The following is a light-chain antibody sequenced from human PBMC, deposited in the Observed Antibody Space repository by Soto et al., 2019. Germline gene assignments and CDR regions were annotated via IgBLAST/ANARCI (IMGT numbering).Light chain of an antibody. V-gene: IGLV2-14*03. CDR2: DVT. J-gene: IGLJ3*02. Sequence: QSALTQPASVSGSPGQSITISFTGTRSDIGDYNYVSWYQQHPGKAPKLIIFDVTDRPSGVSDRFSGSKSGNTASLTISGLQAEDEADYYCTSYSITSALEVFGGGTKVTVL. CDR3: TSYSITSALEV. CDR1: RSDIGDYNY.